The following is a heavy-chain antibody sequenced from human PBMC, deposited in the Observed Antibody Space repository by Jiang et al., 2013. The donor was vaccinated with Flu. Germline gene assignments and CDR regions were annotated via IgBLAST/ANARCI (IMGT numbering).Heavy chain of an antibody. D-gene: IGHD2-15*01. CDR1: GYSFISYW. V-gene: IGHV5-51*01. CDR3: ARRGGYCSGGGCYFFDY. Sequence: GAEVKKPGESLKISCKGSGYSFISYWIGWVRQMPGKGLEWMGIIYPGDSNTRYSPSFQGQVTISVDKSISTAYLQWSSLKASDTAMYYCARRGGYCSGGGCYFFDYWGQGTLVTVSS. CDR2: IYPGDSNT. J-gene: IGHJ4*02.